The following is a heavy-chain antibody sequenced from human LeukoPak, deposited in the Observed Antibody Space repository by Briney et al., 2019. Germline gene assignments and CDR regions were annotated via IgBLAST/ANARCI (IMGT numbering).Heavy chain of an antibody. D-gene: IGHD3-22*01. CDR3: ARGTDDSSGYLDY. CDR1: GGSISSYY. V-gene: IGHV4-4*07. Sequence: SETLSLTCTVSGGSISSYYWSWIRQPAGKGLEWIGRIYTSGSTNYNPSLKSRVTISVDTSKKQVSLKVRSVTAADTAVYYCARGTDDSSGYLDYWGQGTLVTVSS. J-gene: IGHJ4*02. CDR2: IYTSGST.